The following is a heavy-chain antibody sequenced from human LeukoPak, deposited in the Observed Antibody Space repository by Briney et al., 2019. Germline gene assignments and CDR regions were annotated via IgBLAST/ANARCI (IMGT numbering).Heavy chain of an antibody. CDR1: GYSISSGYY. Sequence: SETLSLTCTVSGYSISSGYYWGWIRQPPGKGLEWIGSIYHSGSTYYNPPLKSRVTISVDTSKNQFSLKLSSVTAADTAVYYCARGFPLAGRFDYWGQGTLVTVSS. V-gene: IGHV4-38-2*02. D-gene: IGHD2/OR15-2a*01. CDR3: ARGFPLAGRFDY. J-gene: IGHJ4*02. CDR2: IYHSGST.